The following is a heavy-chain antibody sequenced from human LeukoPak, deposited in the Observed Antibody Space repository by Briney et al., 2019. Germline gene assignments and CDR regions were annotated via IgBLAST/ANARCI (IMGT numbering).Heavy chain of an antibody. J-gene: IGHJ4*02. D-gene: IGHD5-24*01. CDR2: IIPIFGTA. CDR3: ARDQGGRDGYNNFDY. V-gene: IGHV1-69*13. CDR1: GGTFSSYA. Sequence: GASVKVSCKASGGTFSSYAISWVRQAPGQGLEWMGGIIPIFGTASYAQKFQGRVTITADESTSTAYMELSSLRSEDTAVYYCARDQGGRDGYNNFDYWGQGTLVTVSS.